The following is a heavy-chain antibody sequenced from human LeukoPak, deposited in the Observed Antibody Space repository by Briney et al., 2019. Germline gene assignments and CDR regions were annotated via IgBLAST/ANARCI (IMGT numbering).Heavy chain of an antibody. D-gene: IGHD3-10*01. J-gene: IGHJ4*02. CDR2: IYYDGST. CDR1: GGSISNYY. V-gene: IGHV4-59*01. Sequence: PSETLSLTCTVSGGSISNYYWTWIRQPPGKGLEWIGSIYYDGSTNYNPSLKSRVTISLDTPKNQFSLKPSSVTAADTAVYYCARDGGYGSGSALWGQGTLITVSS. CDR3: ARDGGYGSGSAL.